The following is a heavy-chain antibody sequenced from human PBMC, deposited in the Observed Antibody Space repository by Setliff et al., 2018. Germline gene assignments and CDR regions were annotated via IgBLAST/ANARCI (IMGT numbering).Heavy chain of an antibody. D-gene: IGHD2-2*01. V-gene: IGHV5-51*01. CDR3: TRHEDRNKCTSSSCYRENDAFDV. Sequence: GESLKISCQGSGYTFANYWIAWVRQMPGKGLEWMGIVYPGDSDTRYSPSFQGQVIISADRSINTAYLQWSSLKASDTAIYYCTRHEDRNKCTSSSCYRENDAFDVWGQGAMVTVSS. CDR1: GYTFANYW. CDR2: VYPGDSDT. J-gene: IGHJ3*01.